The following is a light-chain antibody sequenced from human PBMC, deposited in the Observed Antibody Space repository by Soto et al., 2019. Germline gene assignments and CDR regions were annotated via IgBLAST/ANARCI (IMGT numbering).Light chain of an antibody. CDR1: SSDVGSYNS. V-gene: IGLV2-23*01. Sequence: QSVLTQPASVSGSPGQPIAISCTGTSSDVGSYNSVSWYQQHPGKAPKLMIYEGSKRPSGVSDRFSGSKSGITASLTISGLQAEDEADYYCCSYAGNPYVFGTGTKLTVL. J-gene: IGLJ1*01. CDR2: EGS. CDR3: CSYAGNPYV.